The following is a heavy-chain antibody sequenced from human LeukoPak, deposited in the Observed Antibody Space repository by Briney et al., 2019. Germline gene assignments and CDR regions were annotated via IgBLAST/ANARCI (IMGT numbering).Heavy chain of an antibody. CDR1: GFTFSSYS. Sequence: PGGSLRLSCAASGFTFSSYSMNWVRQAPGKGLEWVSSISSSSSYIYYADSVKGRFTISRDNAKNSLYLQMNSLRAEDTAVYYCALGDVPYGDGLRDYWGQGTLVTVSS. J-gene: IGHJ4*02. D-gene: IGHD4-17*01. CDR2: ISSSSSYI. V-gene: IGHV3-21*01. CDR3: ALGDVPYGDGLRDY.